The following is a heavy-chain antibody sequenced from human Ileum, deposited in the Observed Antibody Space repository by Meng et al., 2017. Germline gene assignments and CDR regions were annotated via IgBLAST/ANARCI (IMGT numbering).Heavy chain of an antibody. J-gene: IGHJ4*01. Sequence: GESLKISCAASGFTFSGYDMNWVRQAPGKGLEWVSYINPSGITTSYADSVKSRFTISGDNGKNTVSLQMSSLRAEDTAVYYCATVFASWGHGNRV. CDR3: ATVFAS. CDR1: GFTFSGYD. D-gene: IGHD1-14*01. CDR2: INPSGITT. V-gene: IGHV3-48*03.